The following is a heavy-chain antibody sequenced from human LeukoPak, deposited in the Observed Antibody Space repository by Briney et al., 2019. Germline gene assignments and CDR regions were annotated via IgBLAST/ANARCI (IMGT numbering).Heavy chain of an antibody. D-gene: IGHD3-3*01. CDR3: GLRFLEWLLPGFDY. J-gene: IGHJ4*02. Sequence: SETLSLTCTVSGGSISSSLYHWGWIRQSPGKNLEWLGSIYYTGTTHYNPSLKSRVTISVDTSKNQFSLKLSSVTAADTAVYYCGLRFLEWLLPGFDYWGQGTLVTVSS. CDR1: GGSISSSLYH. CDR2: IYYTGTT. V-gene: IGHV4-39*07.